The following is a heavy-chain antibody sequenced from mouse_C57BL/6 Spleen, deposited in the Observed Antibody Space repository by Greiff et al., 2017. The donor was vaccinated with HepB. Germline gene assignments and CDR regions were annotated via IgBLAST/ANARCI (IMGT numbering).Heavy chain of an antibody. CDR2: IYPSDSET. Sequence: QVQLQQPGAELVRPGSSVKLSCKASGYTFTSYWMDWVKQRPGQGLEWIGNIYPSDSETHYNQKFKDKATLTVDKSSSTAYMQLSSLTSEDSAVYYGAITTAPFDYWGKGTTLTVSS. CDR3: AITTAPFDY. J-gene: IGHJ2*01. D-gene: IGHD1-2*01. V-gene: IGHV1-61*01. CDR1: GYTFTSYW.